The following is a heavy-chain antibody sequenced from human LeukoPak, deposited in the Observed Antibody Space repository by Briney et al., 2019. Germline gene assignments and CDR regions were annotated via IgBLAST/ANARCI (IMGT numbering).Heavy chain of an antibody. D-gene: IGHD5-24*01. Sequence: GESLKISCKISGYSFTNSWIAWVRQMPGKGLEWMGIIYPGDSDTRYSPSFQGQVTISADKSISTAYLQWSSLKASDTAMYYCARGAEMATITLFYWGQGTLATVSS. CDR3: ARGAEMATITLFY. CDR1: GYSFTNSW. J-gene: IGHJ4*02. V-gene: IGHV5-51*01. CDR2: IYPGDSDT.